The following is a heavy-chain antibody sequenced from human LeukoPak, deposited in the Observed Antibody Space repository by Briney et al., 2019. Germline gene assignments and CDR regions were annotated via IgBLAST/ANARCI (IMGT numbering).Heavy chain of an antibody. V-gene: IGHV1-58*02. CDR3: AAGLDAWFGELPDY. J-gene: IGHJ4*02. CDR1: GFTFTSSA. CDR2: IVVGSGNT. Sequence: ASVTVSCKASGFTFTSSAMQWVRQARGQRLEWIGWIVVGSGNTNYAQKFQERVTITRDMSTSTAYMELSSLRSEDTAVYYCAAGLDAWFGELPDYWGQGTLVTVSS. D-gene: IGHD3-10*01.